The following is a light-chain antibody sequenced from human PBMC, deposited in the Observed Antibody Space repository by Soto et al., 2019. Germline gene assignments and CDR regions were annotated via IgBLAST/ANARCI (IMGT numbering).Light chain of an antibody. J-gene: IGLJ1*01. Sequence: QSVLTQPPSASGTPGQRVTISCSGSSSNIGSNTVNWYQQLPGTAPKLLIYSNNQRPSGVPDRFSGSKSGTSASLAISGLQSEVEADYYCAAWDDSLTGLVFGTGTKVTVL. V-gene: IGLV1-44*01. CDR3: AAWDDSLTGLV. CDR1: SSNIGSNT. CDR2: SNN.